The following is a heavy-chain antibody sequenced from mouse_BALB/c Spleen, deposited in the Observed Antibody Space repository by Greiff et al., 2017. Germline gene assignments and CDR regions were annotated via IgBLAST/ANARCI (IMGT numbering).Heavy chain of an antibody. D-gene: IGHD2-4*01. CDR3: ARSGRYDYGFDY. V-gene: IGHV1-20*02. Sequence: EVKLMESGPELVKPGASVKISCKASGYSFTGYFMNWVMQSHGKSLEWIGRINPYNGDTFYNQKFKGKATLTVDKSSSTAHMELRSLASEDSAVYYCARSGRYDYGFDYWGQGTTLTVSS. CDR2: INPYNGDT. J-gene: IGHJ2*01. CDR1: GYSFTGYF.